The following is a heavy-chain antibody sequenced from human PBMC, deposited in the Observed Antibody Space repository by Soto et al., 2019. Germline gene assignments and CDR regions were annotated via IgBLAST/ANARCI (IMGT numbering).Heavy chain of an antibody. CDR3: ARVVVVWLGY. D-gene: IGHD3-22*01. V-gene: IGHV3-48*03. J-gene: IGHJ4*02. CDR1: GLTFSSYK. CDR2: ISSSGSTI. Sequence: EVQLVESGGGLEQPEGSRRLPLAPFGLTFSSYKINWVGKAPGKGLEWVSYISSSGSTIYYADSVKGRFTISRDNAKNSLYLQMNSLRAEDTAVYYCARVVVVWLGYWGQGTLVTVSS.